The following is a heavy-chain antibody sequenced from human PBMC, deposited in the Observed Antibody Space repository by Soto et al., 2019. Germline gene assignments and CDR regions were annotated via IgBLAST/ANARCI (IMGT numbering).Heavy chain of an antibody. CDR1: GGSISSNDYY. CDR3: ASQYCSGGSCHSAFDS. J-gene: IGHJ3*02. Sequence: SSETLSLTCTVSGGSISSNDYYWSWIRQPPGKGLEWIGYIYYSETTYYNPSLRSRLTISIDTSKNQFSLKLSSVSAADTAVYYCASQYCSGGSCHSAFDSWRQVTMVTV. V-gene: IGHV4-30-4*01. D-gene: IGHD2-15*01. CDR2: IYYSETT.